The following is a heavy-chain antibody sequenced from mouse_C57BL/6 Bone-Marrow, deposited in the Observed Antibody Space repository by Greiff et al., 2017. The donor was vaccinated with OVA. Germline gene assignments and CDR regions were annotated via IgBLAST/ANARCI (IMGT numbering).Heavy chain of an antibody. CDR2: IDPETGGT. CDR1: GYTFTDYE. V-gene: IGHV1-15*01. Sequence: VQLQQSGAELVRPGASVTLSYKASGYTFTDYEMHWVKQTPVHGLEWIGAIDPETGGTAYNQKFKGKAILTADKSSSTAYMELRSLTSEDSAVYYCTRFYYGNPRDYAMDYWGQGTSVTVSS. D-gene: IGHD2-1*01. CDR3: TRFYYGNPRDYAMDY. J-gene: IGHJ4*01.